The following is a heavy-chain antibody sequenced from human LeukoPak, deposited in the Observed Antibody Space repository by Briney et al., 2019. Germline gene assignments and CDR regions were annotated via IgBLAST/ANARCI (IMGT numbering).Heavy chain of an antibody. CDR3: ARGRGIVAAISDY. CDR2: IYYSGST. J-gene: IGHJ4*02. D-gene: IGHD5-12*01. CDR1: GGSISSYY. Sequence: SETLSLTCTVSGGSISSYYWSWIRQPPGKGLEWIGYIYYSGSTNYNPSLKSRVTISVDTSKNQFSLKLSSVTAADTAVYYCARGRGIVAAISDYWGQGTLVTVSS. V-gene: IGHV4-59*01.